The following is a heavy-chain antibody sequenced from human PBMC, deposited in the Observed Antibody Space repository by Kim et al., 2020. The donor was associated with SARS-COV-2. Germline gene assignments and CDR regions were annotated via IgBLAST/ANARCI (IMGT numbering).Heavy chain of an antibody. CDR2: IYYSGRT. CDR1: GGSISGYF. CDR3: ARTDSSGWSLDH. Sequence: SETLSLTCTVSGGSISGYFWSWIRQPPGKGLEWIGYIYYSGRTNYNPSLKSRATISVDPSKNQFSLRLSSVTAADTAVYYCARTDSSGWSLDHWGQGPLVTDPS. D-gene: IGHD6-19*01. V-gene: IGHV4-59*13. J-gene: IGHJ4*02.